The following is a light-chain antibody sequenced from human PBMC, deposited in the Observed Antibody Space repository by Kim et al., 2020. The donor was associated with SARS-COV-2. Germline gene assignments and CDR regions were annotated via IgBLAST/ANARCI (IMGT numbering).Light chain of an antibody. CDR1: SSDVGGYNY. J-gene: IGLJ2*01. CDR3: SSYTSSSTLS. V-gene: IGLV2-14*03. CDR2: DVS. Sequence: QSALTQPASVSGSPGQSITISCTGTSSDVGGYNYVSWYQQHPGKAPKLMIYDVSNRPSGVSNHFSGSKSGNTASLTISGLQAEDEADYYCSSYTSSSTLSFGGGTQLTVL.